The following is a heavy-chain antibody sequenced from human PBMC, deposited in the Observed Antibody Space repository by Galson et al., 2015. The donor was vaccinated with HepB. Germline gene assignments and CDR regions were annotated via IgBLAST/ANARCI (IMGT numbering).Heavy chain of an antibody. D-gene: IGHD1-26*01. V-gene: IGHV1-18*01. J-gene: IGHJ5*02. CDR3: ARDLGGYRDWFDP. CDR1: GYTFTSYG. CDR2: ISAYNGNI. Sequence: SVKVSCKASGYTFTSYGISWVRQAPEQGLEWMGWISAYNGNINYAQKLQGRVTMTTDTSTSTAYMELTSLRSDDTAVYYCARDLGGYRDWFDPWGQGTLVTVSS.